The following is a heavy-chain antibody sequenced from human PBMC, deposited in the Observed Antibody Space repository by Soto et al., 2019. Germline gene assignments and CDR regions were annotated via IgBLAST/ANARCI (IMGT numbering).Heavy chain of an antibody. CDR2: VDNDGTSA. V-gene: IGHV3-74*01. CDR1: GFTFTNYW. Sequence: EVQLVASWGGLGQPGGTLRLPCAASGFTFTNYWIHWVRKGPGKGLVGVARVDNDGTSAPYADSVKGRCTISRHNAKNTLYVQMNSLRAEETAVYDCVRDTPHNSFDPWGQGTKVTVSS. J-gene: IGHJ5*02. CDR3: VRDTPHNSFDP.